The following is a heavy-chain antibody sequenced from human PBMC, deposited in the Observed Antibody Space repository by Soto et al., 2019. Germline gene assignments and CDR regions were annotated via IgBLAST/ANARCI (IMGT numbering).Heavy chain of an antibody. CDR2: IYHSGST. CDR1: GGSISSGGYS. V-gene: IGHV4-30-2*01. Sequence: SETLSLTCAVSGGSISSGGYSWVWIRHPPGKGLEWIGYIYHSGSTYYNPSLKSRVTISVDRSKNQFSLKLSSVTAADTAVYYCARRYYYDSSGYYFDYWGQGTLVTVSS. CDR3: ARRYYYDSSGYYFDY. D-gene: IGHD3-22*01. J-gene: IGHJ4*02.